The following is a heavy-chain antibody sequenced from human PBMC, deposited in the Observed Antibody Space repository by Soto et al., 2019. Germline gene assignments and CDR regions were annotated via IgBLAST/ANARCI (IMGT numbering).Heavy chain of an antibody. CDR2: ISSSSSTI. Sequence: GGSLRLSCAASGFTFSSYSMNWVRQAPGKGLEWVSYISSSSSTIYYADSVKGRFTISRDNAKNSLYLQMNSLRDEDTAVYYCARDQYCSSTSCYVFWDYYYGMDVWGQGTTDTVSS. CDR1: GFTFSSYS. D-gene: IGHD2-2*01. J-gene: IGHJ6*02. CDR3: ARDQYCSSTSCYVFWDYYYGMDV. V-gene: IGHV3-48*02.